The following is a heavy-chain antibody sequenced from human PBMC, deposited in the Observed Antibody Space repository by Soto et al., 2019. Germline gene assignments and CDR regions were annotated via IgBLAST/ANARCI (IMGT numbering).Heavy chain of an antibody. D-gene: IGHD4-17*01. J-gene: IGHJ4*02. CDR1: GYTFTSYA. Sequence: ASVKVSCKASGYTFTSYAMHWVRQAPGQRLEWMGWINAGNGNTKYSQKFQGRVTITRDTSASTAYMELSSLRSEDTAVYYCARDDYGDYYFDYWGQGTLVTVSS. CDR3: ARDDYGDYYFDY. CDR2: INAGNGNT. V-gene: IGHV1-3*01.